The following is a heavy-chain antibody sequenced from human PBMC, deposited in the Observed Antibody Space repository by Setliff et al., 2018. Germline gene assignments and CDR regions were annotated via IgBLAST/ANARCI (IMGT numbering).Heavy chain of an antibody. CDR2: IYYRGST. Sequence: PSETLSLTCTVSGGSISSSSYYWGWIRQPPGKGLEWIGTIYYRGSTYYNPSLKSRVTISVDTSKNQFSLRLSSVAAADTAVYYCARTGTYRYFDYWGQGALVTVSS. V-gene: IGHV4-39*01. CDR1: GGSISSSSYY. J-gene: IGHJ4*02. CDR3: ARTGTYRYFDY. D-gene: IGHD1-26*01.